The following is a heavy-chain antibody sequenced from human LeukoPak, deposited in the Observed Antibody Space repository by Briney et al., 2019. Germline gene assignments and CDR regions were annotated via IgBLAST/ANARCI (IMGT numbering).Heavy chain of an antibody. CDR1: GYTFTSYG. CDR3: ATVYGSGSYYNYYYYGMDV. CDR2: ISAYNGNT. J-gene: IGHJ6*02. V-gene: IGHV1-18*01. D-gene: IGHD3-10*01. Sequence: ASVRVSCTASGYTFTSYGISWVRQAPGQGLEWMGWISAYNGNTNYAQKLQGRVTMTTDTSTSTAYMELRSLRSDDTAVYYCATVYGSGSYYNYYYYGMDVWGQGTTVTVSS.